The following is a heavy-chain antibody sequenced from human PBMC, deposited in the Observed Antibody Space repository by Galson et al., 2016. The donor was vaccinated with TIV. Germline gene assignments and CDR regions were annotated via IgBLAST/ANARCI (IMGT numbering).Heavy chain of an antibody. CDR1: GGSITDIGVS. V-gene: IGHV4-30-2*01. D-gene: IGHD1-14*01. Sequence: TLSLTCDVSGGSITDIGVSWSWIRQPPGKGLEFVGYIYHGGSTYYNTSLKSRITISLDKSKNQFSLHLTSVPAADTAFYYCASTAGYWGQGILVAVSS. CDR2: IYHGGST. CDR3: ASTAGY. J-gene: IGHJ4*02.